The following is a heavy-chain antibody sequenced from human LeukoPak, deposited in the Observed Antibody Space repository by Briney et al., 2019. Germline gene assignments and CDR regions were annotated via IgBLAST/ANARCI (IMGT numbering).Heavy chain of an antibody. CDR3: ARSASGYDY. J-gene: IGHJ4*02. Sequence: GGSLRLSCAASGFTFSTYWMHWVRQDPGKGLVWVSRISSDASITSYADPVKGRFTISRDNAKNTLYLQMNSLRAEDTAVYYCARSASGYDYWGQGTLVTVSS. D-gene: IGHD5-12*01. CDR1: GFTFSTYW. CDR2: ISSDASIT. V-gene: IGHV3-74*01.